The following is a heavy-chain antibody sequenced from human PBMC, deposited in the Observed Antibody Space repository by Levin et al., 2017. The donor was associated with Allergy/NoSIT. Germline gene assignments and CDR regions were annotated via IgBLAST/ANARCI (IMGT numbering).Heavy chain of an antibody. CDR1: GFTFSSYA. CDR3: AKSRSSSSWEYYYYYYGMDV. V-gene: IGHV3-23*01. Sequence: GGSLRLSCAASGFTFSSYAMSWVRQAPGKGLEWVSAISGSGGSTYYADSVKGRFTISRDNSKNTLYLQMNSLRAEDTAVYYCAKSRSSSSWEYYYYYYGMDVWGQGTTVTVSS. CDR2: ISGSGGST. D-gene: IGHD6-13*01. J-gene: IGHJ6*02.